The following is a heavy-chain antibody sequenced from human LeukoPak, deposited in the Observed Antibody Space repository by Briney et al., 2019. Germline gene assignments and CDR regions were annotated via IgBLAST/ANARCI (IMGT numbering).Heavy chain of an antibody. CDR1: GDSISSGDYY. Sequence: SETLSLTCTVSGDSISSGDYYGTWIRQPAGKGLEWIGRIYSSGSTNYNPSLKSRLTISLDTSKNQFSLKLSSVTAADTAVYYCARGNWNYFDYWGQGTLVPVSS. CDR2: IYSSGST. D-gene: IGHD1-20*01. CDR3: ARGNWNYFDY. J-gene: IGHJ4*02. V-gene: IGHV4-61*02.